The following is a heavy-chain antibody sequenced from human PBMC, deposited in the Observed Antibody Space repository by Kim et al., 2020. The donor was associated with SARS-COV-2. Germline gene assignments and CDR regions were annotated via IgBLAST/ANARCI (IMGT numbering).Heavy chain of an antibody. J-gene: IGHJ5*02. CDR1: GYTFTSYG. D-gene: IGHD3-22*01. CDR3: ARRITMIVVAHKSYNWFDP. CDR2: ISAYNGDT. V-gene: IGHV1-18*01. Sequence: ASVKVSCKASGYTFTSYGISWVPQAPGQGLEWMGWISAYNGDTNYAQKLQGRVTMTTDTSTSTAYMELRSLRSDDTAVYYCARRITMIVVAHKSYNWFDPWGQGTLVTVSS.